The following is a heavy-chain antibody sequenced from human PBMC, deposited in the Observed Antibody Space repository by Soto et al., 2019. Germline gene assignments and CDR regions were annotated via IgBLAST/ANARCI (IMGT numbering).Heavy chain of an antibody. V-gene: IGHV3-30-3*01. CDR3: AKAPTYDWNPVSGLDV. CDR1: GFTFNSHT. CDR2: ISYDGSYK. Sequence: PGGSLRLSCTASGFTFNSHTMHWVRQAPGEGLEWVAVISYDGSYKFYADSVKGRFTISRGNSKSTLYLQMNRLTAADTAIYYCAKAPTYDWNPVSGLDVWGQGTTVTVSS. D-gene: IGHD1-20*01. J-gene: IGHJ6*02.